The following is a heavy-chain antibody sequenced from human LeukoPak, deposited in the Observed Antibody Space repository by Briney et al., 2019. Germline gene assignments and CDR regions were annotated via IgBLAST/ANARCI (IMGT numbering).Heavy chain of an antibody. Sequence: GGSLRLSCEASGFIFSAYAMHWVRQAPGKGLEWVADISFDGINQYYADSVKGRFTISRDSFQSTLYLQMNSLRPEDTAVYYCARIYDQNYHYSYIMDVWGQGTTVTVSS. CDR1: GFIFSAYA. D-gene: IGHD2/OR15-2a*01. CDR3: ARIYDQNYHYSYIMDV. J-gene: IGHJ6*02. CDR2: ISFDGINQ. V-gene: IGHV3-30*04.